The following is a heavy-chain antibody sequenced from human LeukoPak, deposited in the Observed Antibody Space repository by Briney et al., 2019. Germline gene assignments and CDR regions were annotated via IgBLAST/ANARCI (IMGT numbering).Heavy chain of an antibody. CDR2: IHHSGST. D-gene: IGHD3-22*01. V-gene: IGHV4-38-2*02. J-gene: IGHJ4*02. CDR3: ARGLTTMSVVAIDF. CDR1: GYSISSGYY. Sequence: PSETLSLTCTVSGYSISSGYYWGWIRQPPGKGLEWIGSIHHSGSTNYNPSLKSRVTISVDTSKNQFSLKLSSVTAADTAVYYCARGLTTMSVVAIDFWGQGTLVTVSS.